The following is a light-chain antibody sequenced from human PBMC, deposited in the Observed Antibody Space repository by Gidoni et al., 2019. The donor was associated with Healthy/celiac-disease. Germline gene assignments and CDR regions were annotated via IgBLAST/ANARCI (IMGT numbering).Light chain of an antibody. CDR3: QQYNSYLYS. CDR2: KAS. V-gene: IGKV1-5*03. CDR1: PSISSW. Sequence: DIQMTQSPSTLSASVGDRVTITCRASPSISSWLAWYQQKPGKAHKLLIYKASSLESGVPSRFSGSGSGTEFTLTISSLQPDDFASYYCQQYNSYLYSFGQGTKLEIK. J-gene: IGKJ2*03.